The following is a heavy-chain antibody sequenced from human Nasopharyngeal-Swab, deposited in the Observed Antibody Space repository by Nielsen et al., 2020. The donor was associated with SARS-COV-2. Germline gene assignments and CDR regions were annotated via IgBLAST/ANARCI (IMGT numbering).Heavy chain of an antibody. V-gene: IGHV3-30*02. D-gene: IGHD2-21*02. J-gene: IGHJ4*02. Sequence: WIRQPPGKGLEWVAFIRYDGSNKYYADSVKGRFTISRDNSKNTLYLQMNSLRAEDTAVYYCAKDMRGIGAAYCSGDCYSPIDYWGQGTLVTVSS. CDR3: AKDMRGIGAAYCSGDCYSPIDY. CDR2: IRYDGSNK.